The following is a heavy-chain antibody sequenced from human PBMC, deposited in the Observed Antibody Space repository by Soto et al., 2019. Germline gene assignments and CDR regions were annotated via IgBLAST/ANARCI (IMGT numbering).Heavy chain of an antibody. V-gene: IGHV4-30-4*01. J-gene: IGHJ5*01. CDR2: IYKSTTT. D-gene: IGHD2-15*01. CDR1: GDSISTVDYF. CDR3: ARGRYCLTGRCFPNWFDS. Sequence: SETLSLTCSVSGDSISTVDYFWAWIRQPPGQALEYIGYIYKSTTTYYNPSFESRVAISLDTSKSQFSLNVTSVAAADTAVYFCARGRYCLTGRCFPNWFDSWGQGTLVTVSS.